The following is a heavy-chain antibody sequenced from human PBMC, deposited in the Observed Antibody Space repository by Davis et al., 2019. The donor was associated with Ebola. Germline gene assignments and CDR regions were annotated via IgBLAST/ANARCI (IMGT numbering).Heavy chain of an antibody. D-gene: IGHD6-13*01. CDR3: ANMAGIAAV. CDR1: GFTFSTYS. CDR2: ISSDSEYI. J-gene: IGHJ4*02. V-gene: IGHV3-21*01. Sequence: GGSLRLSCAASGFTFSTYSMSWVRQAPGKGLEWVSSISSDSEYIYYADSAKGRFTISRDNAKNSLYLQMNSLRAEDTAVYYCANMAGIAAVWGQGTLVTVSS.